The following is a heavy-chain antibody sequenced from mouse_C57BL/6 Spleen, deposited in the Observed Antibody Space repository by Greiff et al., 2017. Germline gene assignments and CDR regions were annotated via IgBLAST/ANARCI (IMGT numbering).Heavy chain of an antibody. Sequence: QVQLQQPGAELVKPGASVKMSCKASGYTFTSYWITWVKQRPGQGLEWIGDIYPGSGSTSYNEKFKSKATLTVDTSSSTAYMQLSSLTSEDSAVYYCARWGYYVRFYYYAMDYWGQGTSVTVSS. V-gene: IGHV1-55*01. J-gene: IGHJ4*01. CDR1: GYTFTSYW. CDR2: IYPGSGST. D-gene: IGHD2-3*01. CDR3: ARWGYYVRFYYYAMDY.